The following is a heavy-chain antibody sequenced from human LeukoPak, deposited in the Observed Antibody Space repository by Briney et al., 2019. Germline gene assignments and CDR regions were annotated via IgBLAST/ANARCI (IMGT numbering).Heavy chain of an antibody. CDR1: GGSISSYY. Sequence: SETLSLTCTVSGGSISSYYWSWIRQPPGKGLERIGYIYYSGSTNYNPSLKSRVTISVDTSKNQFSLKLSSVTAADTAVYYCARHPSIRYYFDYWGQGTLVTVSS. D-gene: IGHD3-3*01. V-gene: IGHV4-59*08. CDR3: ARHPSIRYYFDY. CDR2: IYYSGST. J-gene: IGHJ4*02.